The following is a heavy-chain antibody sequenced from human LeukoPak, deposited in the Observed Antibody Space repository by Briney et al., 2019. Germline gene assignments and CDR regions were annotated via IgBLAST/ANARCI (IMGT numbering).Heavy chain of an antibody. Sequence: ASVKVSCKASGYTFTSYGISWVRQAPGQGLEWMGWISAYNGNTNYAQKLQGRVTMTTDTSTSTAYMELRSLRSDDTAVYYCARDTRAEPYYYYGMDVWGKGTTVTVSS. CDR3: ARDTRAEPYYYYGMDV. CDR1: GYTFTSYG. D-gene: IGHD2-15*01. CDR2: ISAYNGNT. V-gene: IGHV1-18*01. J-gene: IGHJ6*04.